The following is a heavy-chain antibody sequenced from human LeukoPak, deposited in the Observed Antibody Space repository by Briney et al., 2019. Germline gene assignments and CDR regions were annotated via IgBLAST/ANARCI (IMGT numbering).Heavy chain of an antibody. CDR2: IYHSGST. CDR1: GYSISSGYY. D-gene: IGHD6-6*01. V-gene: IGHV4-38-2*02. J-gene: IGHJ4*02. Sequence: TSETLSLTCTVSGYSISSGYYWGWIRQPPGKGLEWIGSIYHSGSTYYNPSLKSRVTISVDTSKNQFSLKLSSVTAADTAVYYCARDGAFGSSFDYWGQGTLVTVSS. CDR3: ARDGAFGSSFDY.